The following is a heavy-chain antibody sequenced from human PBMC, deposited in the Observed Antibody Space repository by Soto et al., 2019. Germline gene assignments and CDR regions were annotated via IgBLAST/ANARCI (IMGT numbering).Heavy chain of an antibody. CDR2: IYSGGST. V-gene: IGHV3-53*04. CDR1: GFTVSSNY. J-gene: IGHJ3*02. Sequence: EVQLVESGGGLVQPGGSLRLSCAASGFTVSSNYMSWVRQAPGKGLKWVSVIYSGGSTYYADSVKGRFTISRHNSKNTLYLQMNSLRAEDTAVYYCARITYYYGSGSSSNDAFDIWGQGTMVTVSS. CDR3: ARITYYYGSGSSSNDAFDI. D-gene: IGHD3-10*01.